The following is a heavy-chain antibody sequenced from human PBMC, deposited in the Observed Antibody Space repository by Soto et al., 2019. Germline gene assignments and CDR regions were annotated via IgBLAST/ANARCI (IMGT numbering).Heavy chain of an antibody. CDR1: GFSLTTSGVG. J-gene: IGHJ4*02. V-gene: IGHV2-5*02. CDR2: IYWDDDK. CDR3: AHRVLCTVFGLVTTTAIYFDF. Sequence: QITLNESGPTQVKPRQTLTLTCTFSGFSLTTSGVGVGWIRQSPGKAPEWLALIYWDDDKRYSPSLKSRLTITKDTSKNQVVLTRADLDPADTATYYCAHRVLCTVFGLVTTTAIYFDFWGQGTPVAVSS. D-gene: IGHD3-3*01.